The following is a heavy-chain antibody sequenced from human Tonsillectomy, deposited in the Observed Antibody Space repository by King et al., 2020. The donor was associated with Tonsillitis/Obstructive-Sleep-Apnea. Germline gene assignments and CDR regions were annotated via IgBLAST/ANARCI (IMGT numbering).Heavy chain of an antibody. J-gene: IGHJ4*02. Sequence: QLQESGPGLVKPSETLSLTCTVSGGSISGYYWSWIRQPPGKGLEWIGYISSSGSTNYSPSLRSRVTISLDTSKNQFSLGLSSVTTADTAVYYCARSKGSGSYFDSWGLGTLVTVSS. D-gene: IGHD3-10*01. CDR2: ISSSGST. CDR1: GGSISGYY. CDR3: ARSKGSGSYFDS. V-gene: IGHV4-59*01.